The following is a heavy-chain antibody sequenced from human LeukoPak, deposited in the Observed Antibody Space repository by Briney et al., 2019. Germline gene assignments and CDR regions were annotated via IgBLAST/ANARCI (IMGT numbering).Heavy chain of an antibody. CDR3: VRDSVSRYCDY. Sequence: PGGSLRLSCAASGFTFSSYGMHWVRQAPGKGLEWVAVIWYDGSDKYYADSVTGRFTISRDNSKNTLQLQMNSLRAEDTAVYYCVRDSVSRYCDYWGQGIRVTVSS. J-gene: IGHJ4*02. D-gene: IGHD2-2*01. V-gene: IGHV3-33*01. CDR2: IWYDGSDK. CDR1: GFTFSSYG.